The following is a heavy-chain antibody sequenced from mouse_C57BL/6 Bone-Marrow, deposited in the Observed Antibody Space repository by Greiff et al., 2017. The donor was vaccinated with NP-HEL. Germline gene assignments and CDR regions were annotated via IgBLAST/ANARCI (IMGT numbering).Heavy chain of an antibody. V-gene: IGHV1-80*01. CDR2: IYPGDGDT. CDR1: GYAFSSYW. CDR3: ARKGDDGYYYAMDY. J-gene: IGHJ4*01. D-gene: IGHD2-3*01. Sequence: QVQLQQSGAELVKPGASVKISCKASGYAFSSYWMNWVKQRPGKGLEWIGQIYPGDGDTNYNGKFKGKATLTADKSSSTAYMQLSSLTSEDSAVYFCARKGDDGYYYAMDYWGQGTSVTVSS.